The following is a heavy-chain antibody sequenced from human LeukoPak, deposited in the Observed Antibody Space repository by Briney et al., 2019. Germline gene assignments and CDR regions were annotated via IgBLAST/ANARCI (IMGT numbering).Heavy chain of an antibody. J-gene: IGHJ4*02. CDR3: ARLTWLDFDY. V-gene: IGHV3-48*03. CDR1: GFTFSTYE. D-gene: IGHD6-19*01. Sequence: GGSLRLSCAASGFTFSTYEMNWVRQAPGKGLEWVSYISTRATTIYYADSVKGRFTISRDNAKNSLYLQMNSLRAEDTAFYYCARLTWLDFDYWGQGTLVTVSS. CDR2: ISTRATTI.